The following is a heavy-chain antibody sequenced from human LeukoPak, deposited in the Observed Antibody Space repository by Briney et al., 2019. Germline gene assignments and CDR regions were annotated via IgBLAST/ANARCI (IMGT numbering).Heavy chain of an antibody. CDR1: GVSISSYY. D-gene: IGHD6-19*01. V-gene: IGHV4-59*01. Sequence: SETLSLTCTVSGVSISSYYWSWIRQPPGKGLEWIGYIYYSGSTNYNPSLKSRVTISVDTSKNQFSLKLSSVTAADTAVYYCARGTIAVAAWFDPWGQGTLVTVSS. J-gene: IGHJ5*02. CDR2: IYYSGST. CDR3: ARGTIAVAAWFDP.